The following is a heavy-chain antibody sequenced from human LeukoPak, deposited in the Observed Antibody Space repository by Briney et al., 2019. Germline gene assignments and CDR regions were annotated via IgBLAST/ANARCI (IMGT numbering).Heavy chain of an antibody. CDR2: INTNTGNP. CDR3: ARLTYYYDSSSWTFDY. Sequence: GASVKVSCKASGYTFTSYGISWVRQAPGRGLEWMGWINTNTGNPTYAQGFTGRFVFSLDTSVSTAYLQISSLEAEDTAVYYCARLTYYYDSSSWTFDYWGQGTQVTVSS. CDR1: GYTFTSYG. J-gene: IGHJ4*02. V-gene: IGHV7-4-1*02. D-gene: IGHD3-22*01.